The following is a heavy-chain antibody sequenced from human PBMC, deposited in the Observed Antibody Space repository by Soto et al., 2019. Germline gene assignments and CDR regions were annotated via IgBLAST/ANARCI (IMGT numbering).Heavy chain of an antibody. D-gene: IGHD1-1*01. Sequence: SETLSLTCTVSGGSIHGYYWTWSRQAPGRELEWIGYMYYTGDTNYNPSLKSRVSISIDKSKNLFSLNLTSVTAADTAIYYCARLVTGEAAGTFWFDPWGQGTQVTVS. CDR2: MYYTGDT. CDR1: GGSIHGYY. V-gene: IGHV4-59*01. J-gene: IGHJ5*02. CDR3: ARLVTGEAAGTFWFDP.